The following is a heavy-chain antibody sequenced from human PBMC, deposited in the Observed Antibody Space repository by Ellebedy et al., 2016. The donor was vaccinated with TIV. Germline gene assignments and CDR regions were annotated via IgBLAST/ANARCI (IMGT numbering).Heavy chain of an antibody. CDR3: TRDRPSSRTFDI. D-gene: IGHD1-14*01. J-gene: IGHJ3*02. CDR2: SRNKDKSFTT. CDR1: GFLFSDHY. V-gene: IGHV3-72*01. Sequence: GESLKISXAASGFLFSDHYMDWVRQAPGKGLEWVGRSRNKDKSFTTEYAASVKGRFTISRDNSKNSLFLQMNSLKIEDTAIYYCTRDRPSSRTFDIWGQGTMVTVSS.